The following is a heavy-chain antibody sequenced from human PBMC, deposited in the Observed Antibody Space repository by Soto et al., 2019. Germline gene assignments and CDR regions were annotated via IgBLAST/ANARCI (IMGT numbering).Heavy chain of an antibody. CDR1: GYTFTSYY. V-gene: IGHV1-46*01. J-gene: IGHJ6*02. Sequence: GASVKVSCKASGYTFTSYYMHWVRQAPGQGLEWMGIINPSGGSTSYAQKFQGRVTMTRDTSTSTVYMELSSLRSEDTAVYYCAREMLQSYYDSSGYAGMDVWGQGTTVTVSS. D-gene: IGHD3-22*01. CDR2: INPSGGST. CDR3: AREMLQSYYDSSGYAGMDV.